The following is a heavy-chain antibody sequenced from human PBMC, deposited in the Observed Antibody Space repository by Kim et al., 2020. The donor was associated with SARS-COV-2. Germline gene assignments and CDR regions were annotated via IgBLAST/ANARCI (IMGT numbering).Heavy chain of an antibody. J-gene: IGHJ4*01. V-gene: IGHV4-34*01. CDR2: INHSGST. D-gene: IGHD3-10*01. CDR1: GGSFSGYY. CDR3: ARGRLLWFREYPPHFDY. Sequence: SETLSLTCAVYGGSFSGYYWSWIRQPPGKGLEWIGEINHSGSTNYNPSLKSRVTISVDTSKNQFSLKLSSVTAADTAVYYCARGRLLWFREYPPHFDYWG.